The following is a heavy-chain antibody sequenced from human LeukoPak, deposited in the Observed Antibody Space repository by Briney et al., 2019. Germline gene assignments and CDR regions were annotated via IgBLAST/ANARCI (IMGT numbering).Heavy chain of an antibody. D-gene: IGHD5-12*01. V-gene: IGHV3-21*01. CDR2: ISSSSSYI. CDR1: GFTFSSYS. J-gene: IGHJ4*02. CDR3: ARASNVDIVATPSLDY. Sequence: PGGSLRLSCAASGFTFSSYSMNWVRQAPGKGLEWVSSISSSSSYIYYADSVKGRFTISRDNAKNSLYLQMNSLRAEDTAVYYCARASNVDIVATPSLDYWGQGTLVTVSS.